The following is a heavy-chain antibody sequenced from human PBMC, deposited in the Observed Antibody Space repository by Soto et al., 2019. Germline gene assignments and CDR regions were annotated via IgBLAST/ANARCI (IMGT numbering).Heavy chain of an antibody. J-gene: IGHJ4*02. Sequence: GGSLRLSCAASGFNFRSYAMHWVRQAPGKGLEWVAVITYDGSYKYYADSVKGRFTISRDNSRKTLYLELNRLRPEDKDVYYCGRAGGYSYGYGDYWGQGTLVTVSS. CDR2: ITYDGSYK. V-gene: IGHV3-30*04. CDR3: GRAGGYSYGYGDY. D-gene: IGHD5-18*01. CDR1: GFNFRSYA.